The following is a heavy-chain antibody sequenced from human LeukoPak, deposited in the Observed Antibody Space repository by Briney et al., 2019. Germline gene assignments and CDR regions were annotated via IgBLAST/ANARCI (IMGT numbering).Heavy chain of an antibody. J-gene: IGHJ4*02. CDR2: ISGSGGST. Sequence: GGSLRLPCAASGFTFSSYAMNWVRQAPGKGLEWVSAISGSGGSTYYADSVKGRFTISRDNSKNTLYLQMNSLRAEDTAVYYCAKDSYSSSWYYYWGQGTLVTVSS. V-gene: IGHV3-23*01. CDR3: AKDSYSSSWYYY. D-gene: IGHD6-13*01. CDR1: GFTFSSYA.